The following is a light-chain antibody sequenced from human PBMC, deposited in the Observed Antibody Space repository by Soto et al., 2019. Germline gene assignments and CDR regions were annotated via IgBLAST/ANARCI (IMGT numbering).Light chain of an antibody. CDR2: HAS. J-gene: IGKJ3*01. CDR1: RSVSSY. CDR3: QQHFLYPPT. Sequence: EIVLTQSPATLSVSPGDRATLSCRASRSVSSYLAWYHQKPGQPPRLLIYHASTRATGIPARFSGSGSATDFTLTVSSLQPEDLAAYYCQQHFLYPPTFGPGTQVDI. V-gene: IGKV3-11*01.